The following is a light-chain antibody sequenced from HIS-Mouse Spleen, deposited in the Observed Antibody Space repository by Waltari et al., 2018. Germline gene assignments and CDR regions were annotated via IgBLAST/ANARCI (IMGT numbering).Light chain of an antibody. J-gene: IGLJ2*01. V-gene: IGLV1-47*01. CDR2: RNN. CDR1: TSNTGSNS. CDR3: AAWDDSLSGV. Sequence: QSVLTQPPSASGTPGQRVTISCSGSTSNTGSNSGYWYQQLPGTAPKLLIYRNNQRPSGIPDRFSGSKSGTSASLTISGLRSEDEADYYCAAWDDSLSGVFGGGTKLTVL.